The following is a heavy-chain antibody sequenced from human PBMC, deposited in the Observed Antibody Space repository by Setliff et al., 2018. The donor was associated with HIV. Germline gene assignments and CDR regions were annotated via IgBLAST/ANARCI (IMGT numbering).Heavy chain of an antibody. CDR1: GGSISSNSYY. CDR3: ARHGVGYCSSTSCYGVPYYYMDV. D-gene: IGHD2-2*01. Sequence: SETLSLTCTVSGGSISSNSYYWGWFRQPPGKGLEWIGSIYYSGSTYYTPSLKSRVTISVDTSQNQFSLKLNSVTAADTAVYYCARHGVGYCSSTSCYGVPYYYMDVWGKGTTVTVSS. V-gene: IGHV4-39*01. J-gene: IGHJ6*03. CDR2: IYYSGST.